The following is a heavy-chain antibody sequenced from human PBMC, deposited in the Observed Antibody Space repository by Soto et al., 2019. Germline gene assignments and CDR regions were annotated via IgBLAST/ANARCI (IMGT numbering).Heavy chain of an antibody. CDR2: ISYDGSNK. J-gene: IGHJ4*02. CDR3: AKLYPAGTETYLGGFDY. D-gene: IGHD7-27*01. Sequence: GPLRLSCAASGFTFSSYGMHWVRQAPGRGLEWVALISYDGSNKYYEDSVKGRFTISRDNSKNTLYLQMNSLRAEDTAVYYCAKLYPAGTETYLGGFDYWGQGALVTVSS. V-gene: IGHV3-30*18. CDR1: GFTFSSYG.